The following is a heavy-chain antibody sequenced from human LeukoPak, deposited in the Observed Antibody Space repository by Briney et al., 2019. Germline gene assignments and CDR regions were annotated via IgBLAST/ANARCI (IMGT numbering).Heavy chain of an antibody. J-gene: IGHJ4*02. CDR3: ASTVDTAMVTDY. D-gene: IGHD5-18*01. CDR2: ISYDGSNK. V-gene: IGHV3-30*04. CDR1: GFTFSRYG. Sequence: PGGSLRLSCAASGFTFSRYGMHWVRQAPGKGLEWVTAISYDGSNKYYADSVKGRFTISRDNSKNTLYLQMNSLRAEDTAVYYCASTVDTAMVTDYWGQGTLVTVSS.